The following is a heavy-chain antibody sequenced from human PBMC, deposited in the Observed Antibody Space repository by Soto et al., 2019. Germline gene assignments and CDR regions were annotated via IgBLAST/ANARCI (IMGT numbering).Heavy chain of an antibody. J-gene: IGHJ6*03. D-gene: IGHD2-15*01. CDR3: AKGYCSGGSCYLYYYYYYMDV. CDR2: IQSGGTT. V-gene: IGHV3-66*02. Sequence: GGSLRLSCAASGFTVSSKYMTWVRQAPGKGLEWVSLIQSGGTTYYADSVKGRFTISRDNSKNTLYLQMNSLRAEDTAVYYCAKGYCSGGSCYLYYYYYYMDVWGKGTTVTVS. CDR1: GFTVSSKY.